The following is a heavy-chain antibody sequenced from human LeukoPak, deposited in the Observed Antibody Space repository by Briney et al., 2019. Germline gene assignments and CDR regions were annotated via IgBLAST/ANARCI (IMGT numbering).Heavy chain of an antibody. CDR1: GFTFSSYA. Sequence: GGSLRLSRAASGFTFSSYAMTWVRQAPGKGLEWVSTISGSGGSTYYADSVKGRFTISRDNSKNTLSLQMNSLRAEDTAVYYCAKVKGIAEAGTLEFDYWGQGTLVTVSS. D-gene: IGHD6-19*01. V-gene: IGHV3-23*01. J-gene: IGHJ4*02. CDR3: AKVKGIAEAGTLEFDY. CDR2: ISGSGGST.